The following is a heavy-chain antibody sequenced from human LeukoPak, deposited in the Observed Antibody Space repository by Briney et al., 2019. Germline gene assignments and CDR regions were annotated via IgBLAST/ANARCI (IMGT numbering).Heavy chain of an antibody. CDR3: AKGIAVAGYYFDY. CDR2: MSGDGRST. D-gene: IGHD6-19*01. J-gene: IGHJ4*01. Sequence: GGALKLSCAAPGFTFDDYAIPLVRPAPGKGLEWVSFMSGDGRSTKYADSVKGRFTISRDNSIHSVYLQMNSLRTEDTALYYCAKGIAVAGYYFDYWGHGTLVTVSS. V-gene: IGHV3-43*02. CDR1: GFTFDDYA.